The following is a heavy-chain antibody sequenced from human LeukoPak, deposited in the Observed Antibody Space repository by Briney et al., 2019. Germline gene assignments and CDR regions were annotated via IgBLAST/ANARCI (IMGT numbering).Heavy chain of an antibody. Sequence: TSETLSLTCAVYGGSFSGYYWSWIRQPPGKGLEWIGSIYHSGSTYYNPSLKSRVTISVDTSKNQFSLKLSSVTAADTAVYYCARLYCGGDCYYDAFDIWGQGTMVTVSS. J-gene: IGHJ3*02. CDR1: GGSFSGYY. D-gene: IGHD2-21*02. CDR2: IYHSGST. CDR3: ARLYCGGDCYYDAFDI. V-gene: IGHV4-34*01.